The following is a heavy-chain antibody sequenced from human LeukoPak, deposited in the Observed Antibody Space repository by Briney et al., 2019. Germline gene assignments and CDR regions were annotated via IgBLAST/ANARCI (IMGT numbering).Heavy chain of an antibody. CDR3: TRGSDTIFGVARDGFDY. CDR2: IKTKSDGVTT. J-gene: IGHJ4*02. V-gene: IGHV3-15*07. CDR1: GFSFSSAW. Sequence: GGSLRLSCAASGFSFSSAWMNWVRQAPGKGLEWVARIKTKSDGVTTDYAPLVKVRTTISSDDSESIAYLQMNSLKTEDTAVYYCTRGSDTIFGVARDGFDYWGQGTLVTVSS. D-gene: IGHD3-3*01.